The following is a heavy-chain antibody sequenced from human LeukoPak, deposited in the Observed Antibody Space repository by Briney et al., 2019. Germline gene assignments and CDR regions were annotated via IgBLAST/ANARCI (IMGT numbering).Heavy chain of an antibody. CDR1: GFTFSSYG. D-gene: IGHD3-10*01. J-gene: IGHJ4*02. CDR3: ARGPYGSGSYSGY. CDR2: IWYDGSNK. Sequence: GRSLRLSCAASGFTFSSYGMHWVRQAPGKGLEWVAVIWYDGSNKYYADSVKGRFTISRDNAKNSLYLQMNSLRAEDTAVYYCARGPYGSGSYSGYWGQGTLVTVSS. V-gene: IGHV3-33*01.